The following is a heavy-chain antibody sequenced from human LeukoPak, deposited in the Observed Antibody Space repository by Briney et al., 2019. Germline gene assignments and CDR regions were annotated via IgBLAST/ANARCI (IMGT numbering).Heavy chain of an antibody. CDR3: ARENGDYPYYYYYYYMDV. V-gene: IGHV1-18*01. J-gene: IGHJ6*03. CDR2: ISAYNGNS. D-gene: IGHD4-17*01. CDR1: GYTFTSYG. Sequence: ASVKVSCKASGYTFTSYGISWVRQAPGQGLEWMGWISAYNGNSNYAQNLQGRVTVTTDTSTSTAYMELRSLRSDDTAVYYCARENGDYPYYYYYYYMDVWGKGTTVTVSS.